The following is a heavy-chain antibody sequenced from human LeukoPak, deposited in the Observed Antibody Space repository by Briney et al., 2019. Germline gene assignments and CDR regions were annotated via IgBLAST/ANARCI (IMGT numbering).Heavy chain of an antibody. CDR3: ARQNIAAAGTNWFDP. J-gene: IGHJ5*02. CDR1: GFTFSSYW. V-gene: IGHV3-7*01. Sequence: GGSLRLSCAASGFTFSSYWVSWVRQAPGKGLEWVANIKHDGGEKYYVDSVKGRFTISRDNAMNSLYLQMNSLRAEDTAVYYCARQNIAAAGTNWFDPWGQGTLVTVSS. D-gene: IGHD6-13*01. CDR2: IKHDGGEK.